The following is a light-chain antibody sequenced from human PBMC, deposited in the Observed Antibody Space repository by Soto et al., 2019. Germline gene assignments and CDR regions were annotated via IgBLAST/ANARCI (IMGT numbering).Light chain of an antibody. V-gene: IGKV3-15*01. Sequence: EIGMTQSPATLSVSPGERATLSCRASQSVSSNLAWYQQKPGQAPRLLIYGASTRATGIPARFSGSGSGTEFTLTISSLQSEDFAVYYCQKYNNLPRTFVQGSRVDI. CDR1: QSVSSN. CDR2: GAS. J-gene: IGKJ1*01. CDR3: QKYNNLPRT.